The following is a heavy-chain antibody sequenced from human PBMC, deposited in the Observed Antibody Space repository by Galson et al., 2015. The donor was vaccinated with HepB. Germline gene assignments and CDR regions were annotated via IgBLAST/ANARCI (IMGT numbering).Heavy chain of an antibody. V-gene: IGHV3-21*01. D-gene: IGHD3-3*01. CDR2: ISSSSSYI. Sequence: SLRLSCAASGFTFSSYSMNWVRQAPGKGLEWVSSISSSSSYIYYADSVKGRFTISRDNAKNSLYLQMNSLRAEDTAVYYCARDNYDVDVFDIWGQGTMVTVSS. CDR1: GFTFSSYS. CDR3: ARDNYDVDVFDI. J-gene: IGHJ3*02.